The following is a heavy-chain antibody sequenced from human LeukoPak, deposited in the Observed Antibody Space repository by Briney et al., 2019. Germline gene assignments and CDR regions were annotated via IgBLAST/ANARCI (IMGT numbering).Heavy chain of an antibody. D-gene: IGHD3-3*01. CDR2: TYYRSKWYN. J-gene: IGHJ5*02. CDR1: GDSVSSNSAA. Sequence: SQTLSLTCAISGDSVSSNSAAWNWIRQSPSRGLEWLGRTYYRSKWYNDYAVSVKSRITINPDTTNNQFSLQLNSVPGEDTAVYYCARAFGADYDFWSGYSSPRFTHWGQGTLVTVSS. CDR3: ARAFGADYDFWSGYSSPRFTH. V-gene: IGHV6-1*01.